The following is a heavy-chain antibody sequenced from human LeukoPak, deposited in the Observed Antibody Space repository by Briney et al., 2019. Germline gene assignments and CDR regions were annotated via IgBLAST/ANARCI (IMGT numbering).Heavy chain of an antibody. Sequence: GRSLRLSCAASGFTFSSYWMNWARQAPGKGLEWVASINHNGNVNYYVDSVKGRFTISRDNAKNSLYLQMSNLRAKDTAVYFCARGGGLDVWGQGATVTVSS. CDR3: ARGGGLDV. CDR1: GFTFSSYW. V-gene: IGHV3-7*03. J-gene: IGHJ6*02. CDR2: INHNGNVN. D-gene: IGHD3-16*01.